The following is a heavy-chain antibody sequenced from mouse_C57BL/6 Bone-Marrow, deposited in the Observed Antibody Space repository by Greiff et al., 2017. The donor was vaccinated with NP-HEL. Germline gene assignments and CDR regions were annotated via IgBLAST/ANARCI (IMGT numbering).Heavy chain of an antibody. CDR1: GFTFSSYT. Sequence: EVQGVESGGGLVKPGGSLKLSCAASGFTFSSYTMSWVRQTPEKRLEWVATISGGGGNTYYPASVKGRFTISRDNAKNTLYLQMSSLRSEDTALYYCARPYYGRGYFDYWGQGTTLTVSS. V-gene: IGHV5-9*01. CDR2: ISGGGGNT. D-gene: IGHD2-10*01. J-gene: IGHJ2*01. CDR3: ARPYYGRGYFDY.